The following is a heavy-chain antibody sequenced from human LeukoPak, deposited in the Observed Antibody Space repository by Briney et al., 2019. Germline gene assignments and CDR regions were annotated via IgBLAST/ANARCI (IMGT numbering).Heavy chain of an antibody. CDR1: GYTFTSYG. CDR2: IRGSNGDT. CDR3: ARDIGFGDHGVDY. Sequence: GASVKVSCKACGYTFTSYGITWVRQAPGQGLEWMGWIRGSNGDTNYAQKLQGRVTVTTDTSTSTAYMELRSLRSDDTAVYYCARDIGFGDHGVDYWGQGTLVTVSS. J-gene: IGHJ4*02. D-gene: IGHD4-17*01. V-gene: IGHV1-18*01.